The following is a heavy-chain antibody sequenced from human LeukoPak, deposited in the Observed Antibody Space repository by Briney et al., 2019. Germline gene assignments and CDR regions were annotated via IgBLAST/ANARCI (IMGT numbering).Heavy chain of an antibody. CDR3: GRETYTYDTSGPDH. J-gene: IGHJ4*02. V-gene: IGHV3-74*01. CDR1: GFTFSSYW. D-gene: IGHD3-22*01. CDR2: INSGGTTT. Sequence: PGGSLRLSCAASGFTFSSYWMHWVRQVPGKGLVWVSRINSGGTTTNYADSVKGRFTISRDNAKNTLYLQMNSLRAEDTAVYYCGRETYTYDTSGPDHWGQGTLVTVSS.